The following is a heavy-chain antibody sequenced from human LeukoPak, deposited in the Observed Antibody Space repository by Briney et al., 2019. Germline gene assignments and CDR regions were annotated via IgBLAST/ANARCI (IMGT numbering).Heavy chain of an antibody. Sequence: ASVKVTSHASGYTFTAYYIEWVAQAPGQGLEWMGWINPNSGGTNYAQKFQGRVTMTRDTSISTAYMELSRLRSDDTAVSYCARAGHDLDGLSYYFDYWGQGTLVTVSS. J-gene: IGHJ4*02. CDR3: ARAGHDLDGLSYYFDY. CDR1: GYTFTAYY. CDR2: INPNSGGT. D-gene: IGHD3-9*01. V-gene: IGHV1-2*02.